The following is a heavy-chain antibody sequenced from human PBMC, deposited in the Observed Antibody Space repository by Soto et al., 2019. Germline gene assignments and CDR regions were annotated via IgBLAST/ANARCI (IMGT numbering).Heavy chain of an antibody. CDR1: GYSFTSYW. CDR3: ARQAYCSGGSCYSYDAFDI. D-gene: IGHD2-15*01. Sequence: PGESLKISCKGSGYSFTSYWIGWVRQMPGKGLEWMGIIYPGDSDTRYSPSFQGQVTISADKSISTAYLQWSSLKASDTAMYYCARQAYCSGGSCYSYDAFDIWGQGTMVTVSS. CDR2: IYPGDSDT. V-gene: IGHV5-51*01. J-gene: IGHJ3*02.